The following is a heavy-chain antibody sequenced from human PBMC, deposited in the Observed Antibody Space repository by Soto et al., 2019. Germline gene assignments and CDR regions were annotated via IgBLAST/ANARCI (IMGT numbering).Heavy chain of an antibody. CDR2: IYYSGST. D-gene: IGHD3-3*01. Sequence: SETLSLTCTVSGGSISSSSYYWGWIRQPPGKGLEWIGSIYYSGSTYYNPSLKSRVTISVDTSKNQFSLKLSSVTAADTAVYYCARHNGGYYDFWSCYSPLSHYYYGMDVWGQGTTVTVSS. CDR3: ARHNGGYYDFWSCYSPLSHYYYGMDV. V-gene: IGHV4-39*01. CDR1: GGSISSSSYY. J-gene: IGHJ6*02.